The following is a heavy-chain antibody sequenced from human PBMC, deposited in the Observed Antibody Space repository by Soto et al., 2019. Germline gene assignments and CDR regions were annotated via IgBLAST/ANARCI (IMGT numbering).Heavy chain of an antibody. J-gene: IGHJ4*02. CDR2: IYQSGKT. D-gene: IGHD2-2*01. CDR3: ARLYCSSVSCYNDY. V-gene: IGHV4-38-2*01. Sequence: QVQLQESGPGLVKPSETLSLTCGVSGFPVSYGYYWGWIRQPPGKGLEWLGSIYQSGKTYYNPSLKSRLTLSMDTSKNEFSVRLRSVTAVDTAVYFCARLYCSSVSCYNDYWGPGVQVTVSS. CDR1: GFPVSYGYY.